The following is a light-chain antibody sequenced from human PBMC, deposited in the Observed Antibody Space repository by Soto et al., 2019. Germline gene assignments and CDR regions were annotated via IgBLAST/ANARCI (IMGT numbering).Light chain of an antibody. Sequence: EVVLTQSPGTLSLSPGERATLSCRASENVRTFVDWYQQKPGQAPRLIIHGASNRATGIPARFSGSGSATDFTLTIRRLENEDFAVYYCQHRSIWPVSFGQGTRLEI. V-gene: IGKV3-11*01. CDR3: QHRSIWPVS. CDR2: GAS. J-gene: IGKJ5*01. CDR1: ENVRTF.